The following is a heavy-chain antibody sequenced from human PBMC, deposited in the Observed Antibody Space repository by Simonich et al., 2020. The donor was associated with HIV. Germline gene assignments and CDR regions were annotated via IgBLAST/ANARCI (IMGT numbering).Heavy chain of an antibody. CDR1: GGSFSGNY. CDR3: AREGYSGYDRGWFDP. V-gene: IGHV4-34*01. D-gene: IGHD5-12*01. J-gene: IGHJ5*02. Sequence: QVQLQQWGAGLLKPSETLSLTCAVYGGSFSGNYWGWIRKPPGKGLEWIGEINHRGSTHYNPSLKSRVTIPVDTSKNQFSLKLSSVTAADTAVYYCAREGYSGYDRGWFDPWGQGNLVTVSS. CDR2: INHRGST.